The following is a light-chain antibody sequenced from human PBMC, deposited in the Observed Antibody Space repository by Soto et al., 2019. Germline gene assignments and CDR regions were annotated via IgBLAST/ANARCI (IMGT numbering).Light chain of an antibody. CDR3: QQYNNWPPWK. J-gene: IGKJ1*01. V-gene: IGKV3-15*01. CDR2: GAS. CDR1: QSVSSN. Sequence: EVVMAQSPATLSVSPVERATLSCRSSQSVSSNLAWYQQKPGQAPRLLIYGASTRATGIPARFSGSGSGTESTLTISSLQSEDFAVYYCQQYNNWPPWKFGQGTKVDIK.